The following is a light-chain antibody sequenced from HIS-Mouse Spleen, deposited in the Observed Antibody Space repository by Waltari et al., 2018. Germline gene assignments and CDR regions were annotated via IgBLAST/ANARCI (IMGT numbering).Light chain of an antibody. CDR1: QSVLYSSNNKNY. V-gene: IGKV4-1*01. CDR3: QQYYSTRLT. Sequence: DIVMTQSPDSLAVSLCERATINCKSSQSVLYSSNNKNYLAWYQQKPGQPPKLLIYWASTRESGVPDRFSGSGSGTDFTLTISSLQAEDVAVYYCQQYYSTRLTFGGGTKVEIK. J-gene: IGKJ4*01. CDR2: WAS.